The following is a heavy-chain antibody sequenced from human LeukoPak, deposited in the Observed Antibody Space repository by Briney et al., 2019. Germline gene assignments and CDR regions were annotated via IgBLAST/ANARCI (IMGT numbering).Heavy chain of an antibody. Sequence: GGSLRLSCAASGFTFSSYAMHWVRQAPGKGLEWVAVISYDGSNKYYADPVKGRFTISRDNSKNTLYLQMNSLRAEDTAVYYCAREGIVVVPLDVWGKGTTVTVSS. CDR3: AREGIVVVPLDV. V-gene: IGHV3-30*01. J-gene: IGHJ6*04. D-gene: IGHD2-2*01. CDR1: GFTFSSYA. CDR2: ISYDGSNK.